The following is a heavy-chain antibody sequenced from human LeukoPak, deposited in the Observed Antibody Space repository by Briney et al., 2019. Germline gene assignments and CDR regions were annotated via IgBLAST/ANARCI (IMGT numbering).Heavy chain of an antibody. CDR2: INPNSGGT. Sequence: ASVKVSCKASGYTFTGYYMHWVRQAPGQGLEWMGWINPNSGGTNYAQKFQGGVTMTRDTSISTAYMELSRLRSDDTAVYYCARAGCSSTSCYADYYYYYMDVWGKGTTVTISS. CDR3: ARAGCSSTSCYADYYYYYMDV. J-gene: IGHJ6*03. CDR1: GYTFTGYY. V-gene: IGHV1-2*02. D-gene: IGHD2-2*01.